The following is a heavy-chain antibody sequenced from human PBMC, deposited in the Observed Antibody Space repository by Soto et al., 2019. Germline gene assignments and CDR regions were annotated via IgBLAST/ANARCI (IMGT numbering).Heavy chain of an antibody. J-gene: IGHJ4*02. CDR2: ISYDGSNK. CDR1: GFTFSSYA. CDR3: ARESAAAGFGDY. D-gene: IGHD6-13*01. Sequence: QVQLVESGGGVVQPGRSLRLSCAASGFTFSSYAMHWVRQAPGKGLEWVAVISYDGSNKYYADSVKGRFTISRDNSKNTLYLQMTSLRAEDTAVYYCARESAAAGFGDYWGQGTLVTFSS. V-gene: IGHV3-30-3*01.